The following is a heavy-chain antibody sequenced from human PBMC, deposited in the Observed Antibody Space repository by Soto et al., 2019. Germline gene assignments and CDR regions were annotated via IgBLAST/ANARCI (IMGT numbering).Heavy chain of an antibody. J-gene: IGHJ5*02. Sequence: SETLSLTCNVSGDSIRSYFWSWIRQPPGKGLEWIGYIPYSGGPTYNPSLKSRVTISIDTSKKQFSLRMTSVTAADTAVYYCASSKMGLISVLETWGQGTLVTVS. V-gene: IGHV4-59*01. D-gene: IGHD2-8*01. CDR1: GDSIRSYF. CDR3: ASSKMGLISVLET. CDR2: IPYSGGP.